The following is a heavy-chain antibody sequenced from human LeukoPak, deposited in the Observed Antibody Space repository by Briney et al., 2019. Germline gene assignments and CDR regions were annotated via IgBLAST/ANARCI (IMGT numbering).Heavy chain of an antibody. D-gene: IGHD4-17*01. J-gene: IGHJ4*02. V-gene: IGHV3-33*01. CDR1: GFTFSSYG. CDR2: IWNDGNRK. Sequence: AGGSLRLSCAASGFTFSSYGMHWVRQAPGKGLEWVAVIWNDGNRKYHADSVKGRFTISRDNSKNTLYLQMNSLRADDTAVYYCARVRDGDYYDYWGQGTQVTVSS. CDR3: ARVRDGDYYDY.